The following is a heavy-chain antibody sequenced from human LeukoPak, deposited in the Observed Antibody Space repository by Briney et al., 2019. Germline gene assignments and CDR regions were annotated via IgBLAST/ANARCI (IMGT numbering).Heavy chain of an antibody. J-gene: IGHJ3*02. Sequence: PGGSLRLSCAASGFIFSNYGMHWVRQAPGKGLEWVAFIRYDGTNKSYADSVKGRFTISRDNSKNTLYLQMNSLRAEDTAVYYCARDRIAAAGTPPSALDIWGQGTMVTVSS. CDR2: IRYDGTNK. D-gene: IGHD6-13*01. CDR3: ARDRIAAAGTPPSALDI. CDR1: GFIFSNYG. V-gene: IGHV3-30*02.